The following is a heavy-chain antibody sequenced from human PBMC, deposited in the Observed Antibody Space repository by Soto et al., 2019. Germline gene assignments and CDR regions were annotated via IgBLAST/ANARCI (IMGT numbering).Heavy chain of an antibody. CDR3: AKLSYSGVGYGMDF. V-gene: IGHV3-30*18. CDR2: ISYDGSNK. J-gene: IGHJ6*02. D-gene: IGHD3-10*01. Sequence: QVQLVESGGGVVQPGRSLRLSCAASGFTFSSYGMHWVRQAPGTGLEWVAVISYDGSNKYYADSVEGRFTISRDNSKHTLYLQLTSLRAEDTDVYDCAKLSYSGVGYGMDFWGQGTPVTVCS. CDR1: GFTFSSYG.